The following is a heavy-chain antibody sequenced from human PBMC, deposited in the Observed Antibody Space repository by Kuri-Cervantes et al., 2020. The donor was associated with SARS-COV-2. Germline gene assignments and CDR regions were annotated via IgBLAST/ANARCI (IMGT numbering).Heavy chain of an antibody. CDR1: GFTLSSYA. D-gene: IGHD6-6*01. Sequence: GGSLRLSCAASGFTLSSYAMHWVRQAPGKGLEWVAVISYDGSNKYYADSVKGRFTISRDNSKNTLYLQMNSLGAEDTAMYYCANLGWGAAPPGYWGQGTLVTVSS. CDR3: ANLGWGAAPPGY. J-gene: IGHJ4*02. V-gene: IGHV3-30*07. CDR2: ISYDGSNK.